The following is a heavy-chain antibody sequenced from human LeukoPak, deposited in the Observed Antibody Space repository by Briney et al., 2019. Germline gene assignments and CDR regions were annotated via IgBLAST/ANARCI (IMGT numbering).Heavy chain of an antibody. V-gene: IGHV3-7*05. J-gene: IGHJ4*02. CDR1: GFTISTCC. CDR2: RIQDGSEK. Sequence: GESLRLSCTASGFTISTCCMCWVRHAPGPGLDLVCNRIQDGSEKNYVDSVKKRFTISRDNAKNSLYLQMNSPRTEDTAAYYCARDKSYGDSEDYWGQGTLVTVSS. CDR3: ARDKSYGDSEDY. D-gene: IGHD4-17*01.